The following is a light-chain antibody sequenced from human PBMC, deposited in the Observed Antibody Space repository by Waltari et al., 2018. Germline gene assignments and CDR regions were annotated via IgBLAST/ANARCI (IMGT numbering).Light chain of an antibody. CDR1: QSVSVY. CDR3: QQRSNWPLT. V-gene: IGKV3-11*01. Sequence: EIVLTQSPATLSLSPGERATLSCRASQSVSVYLAWYQQKPGQAPRLLISDASNRATGIPARFSGSGSGTDFTLTISSLEPEDFAVYFCQQRSNWPLTFGGETKVEIK. CDR2: DAS. J-gene: IGKJ4*01.